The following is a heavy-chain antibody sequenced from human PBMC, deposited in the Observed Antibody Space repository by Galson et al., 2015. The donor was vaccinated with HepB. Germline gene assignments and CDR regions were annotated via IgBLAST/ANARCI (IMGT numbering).Heavy chain of an antibody. CDR3: ARGLHCSNTNCFYFDSY. CDR1: GFTVSSNY. Sequence: SLRLSCAASGFTVSSNYMNWVRQAPGKGLEWVSYISTTGSTIYYADSVKGRFTISRDNAKNSLYLQMNRLRDEDTAVYYCARGLHCSNTNCFYFDSYWGQGTLVTVSS. D-gene: IGHD2-2*01. CDR2: ISTTGSTI. V-gene: IGHV3-48*02. J-gene: IGHJ4*02.